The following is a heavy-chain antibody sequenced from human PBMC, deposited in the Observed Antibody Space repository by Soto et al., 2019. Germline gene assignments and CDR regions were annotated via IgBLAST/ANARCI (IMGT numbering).Heavy chain of an antibody. J-gene: IGHJ4*02. D-gene: IGHD3-10*01. CDR2: ISGGGDTT. CDR3: AKGRGGSGSLTPRVDF. Sequence: EVQLLESGGGLVQPGGSLRLSCAASGFTFNNYAMTWVRQAPGKGLEWVSAISGGGDTTSYPDSVKGRFTVSRDGSKNMLYLQMSSLRAEDTALYYCAKGRGGSGSLTPRVDFWGQGTLVTVSS. V-gene: IGHV3-23*01. CDR1: GFTFNNYA.